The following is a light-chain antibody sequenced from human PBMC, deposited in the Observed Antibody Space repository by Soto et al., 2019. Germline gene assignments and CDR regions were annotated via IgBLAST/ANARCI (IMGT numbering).Light chain of an antibody. CDR2: ITSDGTH. J-gene: IGLJ3*02. CDR1: GGHSNYA. V-gene: IGLV4-69*01. CDR3: QSWGTGIL. Sequence: QSVLTQSPSASASLGASVTLTCTLSGGHSNYAIAWHQQQPGKGPRYLIKITSDGTHTKAAGIPDRFSGSNSGAERYLTISSLQSDDEADYYCQSWGTGILFGGGTTLTVL.